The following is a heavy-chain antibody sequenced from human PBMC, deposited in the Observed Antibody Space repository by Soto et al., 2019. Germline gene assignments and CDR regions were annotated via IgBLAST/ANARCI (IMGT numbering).Heavy chain of an antibody. CDR1: GGSISSSNW. CDR3: ATYSDFWSGYYNPYYFDY. CDR2: IYHSGST. J-gene: IGHJ4*02. Sequence: QVQLQESGPGLVKPSGTLSLTCAVSGGSISSSNWWSWLRQAPGKGLEWIGEIYHSGSTNYNPSLHSRVTISVDKSKHQFSLKLSSVTAADTAVYYCATYSDFWSGYYNPYYFDYWGQGTLVTVSS. D-gene: IGHD3-3*01. V-gene: IGHV4-4*02.